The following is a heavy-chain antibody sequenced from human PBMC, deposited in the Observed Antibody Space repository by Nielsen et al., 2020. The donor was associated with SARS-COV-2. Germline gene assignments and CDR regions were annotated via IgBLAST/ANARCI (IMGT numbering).Heavy chain of an antibody. CDR2: IYYRGST. CDR1: GGSISSYY. J-gene: IGHJ6*02. CDR3: ARQQTSHSTYYYYGMDV. Sequence: GSLRLSCTVSGGSISSYYWSWIRQPPGKGLEWIGYIYYRGSTNYNPSLKRRVTISVDTSKNQFSLKLSSVTAADTAVYYCARQQTSHSTYYYYGMDVWGQGTTVTVSS. V-gene: IGHV4-59*08.